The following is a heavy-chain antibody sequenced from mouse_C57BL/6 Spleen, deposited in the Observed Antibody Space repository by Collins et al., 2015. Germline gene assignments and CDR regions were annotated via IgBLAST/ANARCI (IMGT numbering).Heavy chain of an antibody. CDR2: IDPSDSET. CDR1: GYTFTSYW. Sequence: LQQPGAELVRPGSSVKPSCKASGYTFTSYWMHWVKQRPIQGLEWIGNIDPSDSETHYNQKFKDKATLTVDKSSSTAYMQLSSLTSEDSAVYYCAITTVVADYFDYWGQGTTLTVSS. V-gene: IGHV1-52*01. D-gene: IGHD1-1*01. J-gene: IGHJ2*01. CDR3: AITTVVADYFDY.